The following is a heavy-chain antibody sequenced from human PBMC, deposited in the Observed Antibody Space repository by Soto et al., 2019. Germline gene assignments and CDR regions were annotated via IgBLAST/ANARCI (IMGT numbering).Heavy chain of an antibody. CDR1: GGSISSYY. CDR3: ASLVYSSGCYYFDY. Sequence: VQLQESGPGLVKSSEILSLTCTVSGGSISSYYWAWIRQPVGEGLEYIGRIYTSARTNYNPSFKSRVTMSVDASKNQFSLQMTSVAAADTAVYYCASLVYSSGCYYFDYWGPGTLVTVSS. V-gene: IGHV4-4*07. CDR2: IYTSART. J-gene: IGHJ4*02. D-gene: IGHD3-10*01.